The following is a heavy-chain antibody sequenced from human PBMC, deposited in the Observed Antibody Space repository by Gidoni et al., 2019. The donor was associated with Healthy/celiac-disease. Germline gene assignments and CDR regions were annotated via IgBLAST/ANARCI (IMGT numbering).Heavy chain of an antibody. Sequence: QVTLKESGPVLVKPTETLTLTCTVSGFSLSNARMGVSWIRQPPGKALEWLAHIFSNDEKSYSTSLKSRLTISKDTSKSQVVLTMTNMDPVDTATYYCARRRLDLVIGGYYFDYWGQGTLVTVSS. CDR2: IFSNDEK. D-gene: IGHD3-22*01. CDR1: GFSLSNARMG. CDR3: ARRRLDLVIGGYYFDY. J-gene: IGHJ4*02. V-gene: IGHV2-26*01.